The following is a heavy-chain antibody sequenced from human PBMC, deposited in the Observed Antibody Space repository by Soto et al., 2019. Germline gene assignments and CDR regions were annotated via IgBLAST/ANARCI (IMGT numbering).Heavy chain of an antibody. CDR1: GFTFSSYG. V-gene: IGHV3-30*18. D-gene: IGHD6-6*01. Sequence: QVQLVESGGGVDQRGRSLRLSCAASGFTFSSYGMHWVRQVPGEGLEWVAVISYDGSNKYYADSVKGRFTISRDNSKNTLFLQMNSLRGEDTAVYYCAKESYSSSSYYYGMDVWGQGTTVTVSS. J-gene: IGHJ6*02. CDR2: ISYDGSNK. CDR3: AKESYSSSSYYYGMDV.